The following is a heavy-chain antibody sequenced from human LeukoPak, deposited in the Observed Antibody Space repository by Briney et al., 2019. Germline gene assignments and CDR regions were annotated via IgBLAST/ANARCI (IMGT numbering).Heavy chain of an antibody. J-gene: IGHJ4*02. CDR3: ARVEGITAEEGD. V-gene: IGHV1-46*01. CDR2: IKPGGGDT. Sequence: ASVKVSCKASGYTFTTYYMHWVRHAPGHGLEWIGLIKPGGGDTIYAQKFQGRVTMTRDTSTSTVYLDLSGLRSEDTAVYYCARVEGITAEEGDWGQGTLVTVSS. D-gene: IGHD6-13*01. CDR1: GYTFTTYY.